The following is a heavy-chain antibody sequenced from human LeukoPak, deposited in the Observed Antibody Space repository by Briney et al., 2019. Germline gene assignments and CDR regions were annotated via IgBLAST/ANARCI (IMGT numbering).Heavy chain of an antibody. D-gene: IGHD6-13*01. CDR1: GFTVSSNY. V-gene: IGHV3-66*01. J-gene: IGHJ5*02. CDR3: ARTSSSSWYVP. Sequence: GGSLRLSCAASGFTVSSNYMSWVRQAPGKGLEWVSVIYSGGSTYYADSVKGRFTISRDNSKNTLYLQMNSLRAEDTAVYYCARTSSSSWYVPWGQGTLVTVSS. CDR2: IYSGGST.